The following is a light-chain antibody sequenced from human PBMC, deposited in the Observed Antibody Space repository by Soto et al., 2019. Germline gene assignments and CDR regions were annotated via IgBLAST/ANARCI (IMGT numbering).Light chain of an antibody. CDR2: GVT. V-gene: IGLV2-14*01. Sequence: QTVVTQPASVSGSPGQSITISCSGTSSDVGDYYYVSWYQQHPGKAPKLLIYGVTDRPSGVSHRFSGSRSDSTASLTISGLQAEDEADYYCSSYTSSSTLIFRGGTKLTVL. CDR1: SSDVGDYYY. J-gene: IGLJ2*01. CDR3: SSYTSSSTLI.